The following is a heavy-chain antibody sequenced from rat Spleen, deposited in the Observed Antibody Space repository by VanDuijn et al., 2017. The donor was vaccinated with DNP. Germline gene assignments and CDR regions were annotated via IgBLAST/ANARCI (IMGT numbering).Heavy chain of an antibody. Sequence: EVQLVESDGGLVQPGRSLKLSCAASGFTFSDYYMAWVRQAPTKGLEWVATISYDGSSTYYRDSVKGRFTISRDNAKSTLYLQMDSLRSEDTATYYCARPQNWDYFDYWGQGVMVTVSS. CDR3: ARPQNWDYFDY. CDR1: GFTFSDYY. CDR2: ISYDGSST. J-gene: IGHJ2*01. D-gene: IGHD5-1*01. V-gene: IGHV5-29*01.